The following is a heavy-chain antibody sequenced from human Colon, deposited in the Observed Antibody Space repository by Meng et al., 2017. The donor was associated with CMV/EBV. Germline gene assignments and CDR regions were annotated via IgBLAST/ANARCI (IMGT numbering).Heavy chain of an antibody. CDR2: IRYDGTHT. D-gene: IGHD6-13*01. CDR3: DKENRGSSSCHLGPTDNYYGLDV. CDR1: GFTFSNYG. J-gene: IGHJ6*02. V-gene: IGHV3-30*02. Sequence: GESLKISCATSGFTFSNYGMHWVRRAPFKGLEWVAFIRYDGTHTFYADAVKGRFTVSRDNSKNMLYLQIDSLGPEDTAKYCCDKENRGSSSCHLGPTDNYYGLDVWGQGTTVTVSS.